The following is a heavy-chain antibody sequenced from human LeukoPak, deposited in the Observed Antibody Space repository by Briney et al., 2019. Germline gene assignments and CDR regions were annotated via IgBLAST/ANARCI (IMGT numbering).Heavy chain of an antibody. J-gene: IGHJ4*02. V-gene: IGHV4-34*01. CDR3: ARALLGSGFDY. CDR1: GGSFSGYY. CDR2: INHSGST. Sequence: SETLSLTCAVYGGSFSGYYWSWIRQPPGKGLEWIGEINHSGSTNYNPSLRSRVTISVDTSKNQFSLKLSSVTAADTAVYYCARALLGSGFDYWGQGTLVTVSS.